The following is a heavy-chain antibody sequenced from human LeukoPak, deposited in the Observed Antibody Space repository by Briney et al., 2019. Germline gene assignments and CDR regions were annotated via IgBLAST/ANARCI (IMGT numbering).Heavy chain of an antibody. CDR3: ARDRAYDFWSGYPGAHFDY. D-gene: IGHD3-3*01. Sequence: ASVKVSCKASGGTFSSYAISWVRQAPGQGLEWMGRIIPILGIANYAQKFQGRVTITADTSTSTAYMELRSLRSDDTAVYYCARDRAYDFWSGYPGAHFDYWGQGTLVTVSS. V-gene: IGHV1-69*04. CDR2: IIPILGIA. CDR1: GGTFSSYA. J-gene: IGHJ4*02.